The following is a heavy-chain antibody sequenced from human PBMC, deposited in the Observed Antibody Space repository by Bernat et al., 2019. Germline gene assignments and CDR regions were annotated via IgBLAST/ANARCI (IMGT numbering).Heavy chain of an antibody. Sequence: EVQLVESGGGLVKPGRSPRLSCTASGFTFGDYAMSWFRQAPGKGLEWVGLIRSKAYGGTTEYAASVKGRFTISRDDSKSIAYLQMNSLKTEDTAVYYCTRGRITIFGVVKGNDYWGQGTLVTVSS. CDR3: TRGRITIFGVVKGNDY. CDR2: IRSKAYGGTT. D-gene: IGHD3-3*01. CDR1: GFTFGDYA. J-gene: IGHJ4*02. V-gene: IGHV3-49*05.